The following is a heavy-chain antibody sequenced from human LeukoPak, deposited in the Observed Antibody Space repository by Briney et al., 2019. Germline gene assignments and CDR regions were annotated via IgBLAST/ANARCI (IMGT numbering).Heavy chain of an antibody. CDR3: AKQPYNYYYWTS. CDR2: IVGDSSKT. Sequence: GGSLRLSCAISGLTFHDYAMTWVRQAPGKGLEWVSTIVGDSSKTYYADSVKGRFTISRDNSNYMLFLHMNNLRAEDTAIYYCAKQPYNYYYWTSGAKGPRSPSP. CDR1: GLTFHDYA. J-gene: IGHJ6*03. D-gene: IGHD2-21*01. V-gene: IGHV3-23*01.